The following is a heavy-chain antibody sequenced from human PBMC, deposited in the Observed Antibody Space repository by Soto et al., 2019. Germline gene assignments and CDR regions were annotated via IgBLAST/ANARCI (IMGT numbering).Heavy chain of an antibody. J-gene: IGHJ1*01. CDR2: INHSGST. Sequence: SETLSLTCAVYGGSFSGYYWSWIRQPPGKGLEWIGEINHSGSTNYNPSLKSRVTISVDTSKNQFSLKLSSVTAADTAVYYCARVVVGAYYPPAAEYFQHWGQGTLVTVSS. D-gene: IGHD2-15*01. CDR3: ARVVVGAYYPPAAEYFQH. V-gene: IGHV4-34*01. CDR1: GGSFSGYY.